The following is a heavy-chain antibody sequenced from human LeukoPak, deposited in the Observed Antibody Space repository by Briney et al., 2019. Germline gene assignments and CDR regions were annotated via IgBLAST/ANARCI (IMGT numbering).Heavy chain of an antibody. V-gene: IGHV1-46*01. D-gene: IGHD3-22*01. CDR3: ARGTRHTYTERRRGDSTGYYFDH. CDR2: INPNGGST. J-gene: IGHJ4*02. CDR1: GYTFTSYY. Sequence: ASVKVSCKASGYTFTSYYMHWVRQAPGQGLEWMGIINPNGGSTTYSQGFQGRVTVTSDTSTSTVYMEVSSLRSEDTAVYYCARGTRHTYTERRRGDSTGYYFDHWGQGTLVTVSS.